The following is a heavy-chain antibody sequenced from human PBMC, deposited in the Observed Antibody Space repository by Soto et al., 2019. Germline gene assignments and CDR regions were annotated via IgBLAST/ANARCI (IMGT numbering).Heavy chain of an antibody. J-gene: IGHJ4*02. CDR1: GFSLSTSGVG. CDR3: AHRGYGILTGYLGFDY. CDR2: IYWDDDK. D-gene: IGHD3-9*01. Sequence: QITLKESGPTLVKPTQTLTLTCTFSGFSLSTSGVGVGWIRQPPGKAREGLALIYWDDDKRYSPSLKSRLTITKDASKIQVVLTMTNMDPVDTATYYCAHRGYGILTGYLGFDYWGQGTLVTVSS. V-gene: IGHV2-5*02.